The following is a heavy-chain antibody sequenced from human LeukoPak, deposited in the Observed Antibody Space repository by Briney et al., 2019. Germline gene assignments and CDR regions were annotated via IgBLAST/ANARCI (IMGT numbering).Heavy chain of an antibody. CDR3: AKRFSTGWHMDY. CDR2: IYSAGDT. Sequence: GGSLRLSCAASGFTVSATNMTWVRQAPGKGLEWVSVIYSAGDTYYADSVKGRFTISRDNSRSTVYLQMNSLRAEDTAVYYCAKRFSTGWHMDYWGQGTLVTVSS. D-gene: IGHD6-19*01. CDR1: GFTVSATN. J-gene: IGHJ4*02. V-gene: IGHV3-66*01.